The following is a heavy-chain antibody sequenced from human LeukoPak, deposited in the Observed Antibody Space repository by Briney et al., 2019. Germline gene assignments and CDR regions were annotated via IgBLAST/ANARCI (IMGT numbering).Heavy chain of an antibody. D-gene: IGHD5-12*01. V-gene: IGHV3-20*04. CDR1: GVTIDDSS. CDR3: SGVAGGYSYGNTFDY. J-gene: IGHJ4*02. Sequence: GGSLRLSCAASGVTIDDSSVSWVRHAPGQGLEWDSGLSLNGVRIGNGDSVKGRFIISRDNAKNSLYLQMESLITEETALDYWSGVAGGYSYGNTFDYWGQGTLVTVSS. CDR2: LSLNGVRI.